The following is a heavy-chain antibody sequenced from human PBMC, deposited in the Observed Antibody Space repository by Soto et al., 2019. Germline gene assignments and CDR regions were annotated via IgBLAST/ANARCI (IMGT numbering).Heavy chain of an antibody. V-gene: IGHV1-69*06. CDR1: GGTFSSYA. D-gene: IGHD3-9*01. CDR2: IIPIFGTA. Sequence: SVKVSCKASGGTFSSYAISWVRQAPGQGLEWMGGIIPIFGTANYAQRFQGRVTITADKSTSTAYMELSSLRSEDTAVYYCAGTYYDILTGPPGHYYGMDVWGQGTTVTVSS. CDR3: AGTYYDILTGPPGHYYGMDV. J-gene: IGHJ6*02.